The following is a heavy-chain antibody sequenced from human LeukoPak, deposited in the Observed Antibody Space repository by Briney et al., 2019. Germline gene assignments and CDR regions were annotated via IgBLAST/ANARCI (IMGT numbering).Heavy chain of an antibody. CDR2: INAGNGNT. D-gene: IGHD6-13*01. CDR1: GYTFTSYA. CDR3: ARGSHGSSWE. J-gene: IGHJ4*02. Sequence: ASVKVSCKASGYTFTSYAMHWVRQAPGQRLEWMGWINAGNGNTKYSQKFQGRVTMTRNTSISTAYMELSSLRSEDTAVYYCARGSHGSSWEWGQGTLVTVSS. V-gene: IGHV1-3*01.